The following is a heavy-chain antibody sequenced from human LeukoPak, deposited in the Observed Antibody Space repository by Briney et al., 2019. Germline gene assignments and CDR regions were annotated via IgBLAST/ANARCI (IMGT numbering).Heavy chain of an antibody. CDR2: IYYSGST. V-gene: IGHV4-39*01. J-gene: IGHJ4*02. Sequence: SETLSLTCTVSGGSISSSSYYWGWIRQPPGKGLEWIGSIYYSGSTYYNPSLKSRVTISVDTPKNQFSLKLSSVTAADTAVYFCARTTIPVAGLDYWGQGTLVTVSA. D-gene: IGHD6-19*01. CDR1: GGSISSSSYY. CDR3: ARTTIPVAGLDY.